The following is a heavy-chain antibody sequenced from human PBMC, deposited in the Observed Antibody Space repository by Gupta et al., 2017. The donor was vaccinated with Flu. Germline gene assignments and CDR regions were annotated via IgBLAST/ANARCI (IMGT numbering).Heavy chain of an antibody. CDR1: GFTFRTYA. V-gene: IGHV3-23*01. J-gene: IGHJ4*02. D-gene: IGHD3-22*01. CDR2: LSDSGIP. CDR3: AKASSATMIVVGGDFEY. Sequence: EVQLSESGGGLVQPGGSLRLSCAASGFTFRTYAISWVRQAPGKGLEWVSGLSDSGIPYYADAVKGRFTISRDDSKNALYLQMNSLRAEDTAVYHCAKASSATMIVVGGDFEYWGQGTLVTVSS.